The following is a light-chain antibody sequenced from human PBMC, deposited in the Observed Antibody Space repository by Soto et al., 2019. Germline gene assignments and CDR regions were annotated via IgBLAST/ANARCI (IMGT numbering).Light chain of an antibody. V-gene: IGKV3-15*01. CDR2: GAS. CDR1: QSISSK. Sequence: EIVMTQSPATLSVSPGERATLSCRASQSISSKLGWYQQKIGQAPRLLIYGASTRATGVPPRFSGSGSGTEYSLTIIIMQSEDFAVYYCQQYNIWSSLTFGQGTRLEIK. CDR3: QQYNIWSSLT. J-gene: IGKJ5*01.